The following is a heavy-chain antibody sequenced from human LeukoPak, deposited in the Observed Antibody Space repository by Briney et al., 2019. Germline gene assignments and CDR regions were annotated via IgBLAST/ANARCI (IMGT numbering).Heavy chain of an antibody. CDR1: GFTFSSCA. D-gene: IGHD3-22*01. Sequence: PGGSLRLSCAASGFTFSSCAMSWVRQAPGKGLEWVSAISGSIGGTYYADSVKGRFTISRDNSKNTLYLQMNSLRAEDTAVYYCAKDWGYYYDSSGYYHFDSWGQGTLVTVSS. V-gene: IGHV3-23*01. J-gene: IGHJ4*02. CDR2: ISGSIGGT. CDR3: AKDWGYYYDSSGYYHFDS.